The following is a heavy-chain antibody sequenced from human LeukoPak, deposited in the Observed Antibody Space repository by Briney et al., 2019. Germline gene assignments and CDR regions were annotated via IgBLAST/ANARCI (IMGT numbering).Heavy chain of an antibody. J-gene: IGHJ4*02. D-gene: IGHD5-18*01. CDR2: IRYDGGET. CDR1: GFTFNRRG. V-gene: IGHV3-30*02. Sequence: GGSLRLSCAASGFTFNRRGMHWVRQAPGKGLEWVAFIRYDGGETFYADFVKGRFTISRDNSKNTLYLQMNSLRAEDTAVYYCAKVRGYSYGSLDYWGQGTLVTVSS. CDR3: AKVRGYSYGSLDY.